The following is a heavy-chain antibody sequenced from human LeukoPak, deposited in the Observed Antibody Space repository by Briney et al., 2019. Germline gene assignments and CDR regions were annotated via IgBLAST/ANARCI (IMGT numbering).Heavy chain of an antibody. J-gene: IGHJ5*02. CDR3: ARDNSVGDVAWWFDP. CDR2: ISYDGSNE. CDR1: GFTFSSYV. D-gene: IGHD1-26*01. Sequence: GRSLRLSCAASGFTFSSYVMHWVRQAPGKGLEWVAIISYDGSNEYYADSVKGRFTISRDNSKNTLYLQMNSLRSEDTAVYYCARDNSVGDVAWWFDPWGQGTLVTVSS. V-gene: IGHV3-30*04.